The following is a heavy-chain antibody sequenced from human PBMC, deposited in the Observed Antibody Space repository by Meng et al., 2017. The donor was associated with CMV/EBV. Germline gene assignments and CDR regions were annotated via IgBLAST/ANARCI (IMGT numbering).Heavy chain of an antibody. D-gene: IGHD6-13*01. CDR1: GLTFSSYS. CDR2: ISSSSSYI. V-gene: IGHV3-21*01. CDR3: ARDRSSSSWYINYYYGMDV. Sequence: GGSLRLSCAASGLTFSSYSMNWVRQAPGKGLEWVSSISSSSSYIYYADSVKGRFTISRDNAKSSLYLQMNSLRAEDAAVYYCARDRSSSSWYINYYYGMDVWGQGTTVTVSS. J-gene: IGHJ6*02.